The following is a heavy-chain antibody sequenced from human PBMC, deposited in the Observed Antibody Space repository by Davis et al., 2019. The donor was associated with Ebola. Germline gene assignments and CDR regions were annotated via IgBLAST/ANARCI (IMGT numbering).Heavy chain of an antibody. CDR2: INHSGST. CDR1: GGSISSYY. V-gene: IGHV4-34*01. D-gene: IGHD6-6*01. CDR3: ARTDIAARRVFDY. Sequence: SETLSLTCTVSGGSISSYYWSWIRQPPGKGLEWIGEINHSGSTNYNPSLKSRVTISVDTSKNQFSLKLSSVTPEDTAVYYCARTDIAARRVFDYWGQGTLVTVSS. J-gene: IGHJ4*02.